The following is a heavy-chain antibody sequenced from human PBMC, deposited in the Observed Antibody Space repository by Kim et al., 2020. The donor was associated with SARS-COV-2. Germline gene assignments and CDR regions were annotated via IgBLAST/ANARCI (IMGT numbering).Heavy chain of an antibody. Sequence: GGSLRLSCAASGFPFSNYGFHWVRQAPGKGLEWVAVISYDESNKYYADSVKGRFTISRDNSKNTLYLQMNSLRTEDTAMYYCATVRRGATIVSVDYWGQGTLVTVSS. CDR2: ISYDESNK. V-gene: IGHV3-30*03. CDR1: GFPFSNYG. CDR3: ATVRRGATIVSVDY. J-gene: IGHJ4*02. D-gene: IGHD5-12*01.